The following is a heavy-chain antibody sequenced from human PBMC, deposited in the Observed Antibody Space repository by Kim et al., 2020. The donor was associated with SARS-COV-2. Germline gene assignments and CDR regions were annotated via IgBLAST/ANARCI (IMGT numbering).Heavy chain of an antibody. CDR1: GFTFSSYW. Sequence: GGSLRLSCAASGFTFSSYWMHWVRQAPGKGLVWVSRINSDGSSTSYADSVKGRFTISRDNAKNTLYLQMNSLRAEDTAVYYCARNGQDGYNSYWYFDLWGRGTLVTVSS. CDR2: INSDGSST. J-gene: IGHJ2*01. V-gene: IGHV3-74*01. D-gene: IGHD5-12*01. CDR3: ARNGQDGYNSYWYFDL.